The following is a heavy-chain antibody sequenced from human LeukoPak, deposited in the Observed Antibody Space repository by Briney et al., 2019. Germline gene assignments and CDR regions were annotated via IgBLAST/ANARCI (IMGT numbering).Heavy chain of an antibody. D-gene: IGHD3-22*01. V-gene: IGHV1-69*04. CDR1: GGTFSSYA. J-gene: IGHJ3*02. CDR3: ARGLKVYYYDSSGPDAFDI. CDR2: IIPILGIA. Sequence: ASVKVSCKASGGTFSSYAISWVRQAPGQGLEWMGRIIPILGIANCAQKFQGRVTITADKSTSTAYMELSSLRSEDTAVYYCARGLKVYYYDSSGPDAFDIWGQGTMVTVSS.